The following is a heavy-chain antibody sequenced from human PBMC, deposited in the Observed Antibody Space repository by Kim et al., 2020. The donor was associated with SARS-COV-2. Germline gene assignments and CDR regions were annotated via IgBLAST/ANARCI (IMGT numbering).Heavy chain of an antibody. CDR2: ISTDGHNR. CDR1: GFALSDSV. Sequence: GGSLRLSCSVSGFALSDSVIHWVRQAPGKGLEWLTLISTDGHNRPYADSVKGRFTISRDTSTNTVFLDMSSLRTDDMGVYYCAKEVGSSGSAGYFDHWC. D-gene: IGHD6-19*01. J-gene: IGHJ5*02. CDR3: AKEVGSSGSAGYFDH. V-gene: IGHV3-30*04.